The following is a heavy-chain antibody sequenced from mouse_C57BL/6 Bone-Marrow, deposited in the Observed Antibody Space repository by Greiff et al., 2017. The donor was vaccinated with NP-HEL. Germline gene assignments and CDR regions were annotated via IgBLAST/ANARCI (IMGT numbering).Heavy chain of an antibody. Sequence: EVKLVESGGDLVKPGGSLKLSCAASGFTFSSYGMSWVRQTPDKRLEWVATISSGGSYTYYPDSVKGRFTFSRDNAKNTLYLQLSSLKSEDTAMYYCARPKRGPRDFEVWGTGTTVTVSS. V-gene: IGHV5-6*01. CDR3: ARPKRGPRDFEV. CDR1: GFTFSSYG. J-gene: IGHJ1*03. CDR2: ISSGGSYT.